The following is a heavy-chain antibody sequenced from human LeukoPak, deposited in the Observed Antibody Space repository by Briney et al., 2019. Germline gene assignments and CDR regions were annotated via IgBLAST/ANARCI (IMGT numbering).Heavy chain of an antibody. D-gene: IGHD6-6*01. CDR2: IYSDGSGI. Sequence: PGGSLRLSCAASGFTFSNYWMHWVRQAPRKGLVWVSRIYSDGSGIAYADSVKGRFTISRDNAKNTLYLQMNSRRAEATAVYYCARDAYRSSGNWFDPWGQGTLVTVSS. J-gene: IGHJ5*02. V-gene: IGHV3-74*01. CDR1: GFTFSNYW. CDR3: ARDAYRSSGNWFDP.